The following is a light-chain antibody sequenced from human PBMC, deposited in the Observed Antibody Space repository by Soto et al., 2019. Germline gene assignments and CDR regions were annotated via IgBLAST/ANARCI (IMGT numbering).Light chain of an antibody. J-gene: IGLJ1*01. Sequence: QLVLTQPPSASGSFGQSVTISCTGTSSDVGGYNYVSWYQQHPGKAPKLLIYEVSKRPSGVPDRFSGSKSGNTASLTVSGLQAEDEAHYYCSSYAGSKNLGVFGTGTKVTVL. CDR2: EVS. V-gene: IGLV2-8*01. CDR3: SSYAGSKNLGV. CDR1: SSDVGGYNY.